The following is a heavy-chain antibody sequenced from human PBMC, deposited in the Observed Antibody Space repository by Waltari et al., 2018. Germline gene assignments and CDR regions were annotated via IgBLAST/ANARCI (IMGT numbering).Heavy chain of an antibody. CDR1: GFTFSSYA. J-gene: IGHJ4*02. CDR2: ISGSGGST. CDR3: AKDYDYVWGSYRYGCDY. D-gene: IGHD3-16*02. Sequence: EVQLVESGGGLVQPGGSLRLSCAASGFTFSSYAMSWVRQAPGKGLEWVSAISGSGGSTYYADSVKGRFTISRDNSKNTLYLQMNSLRAEDTAVYYCAKDYDYVWGSYRYGCDYWGQGTLVTVSS. V-gene: IGHV3-23*04.